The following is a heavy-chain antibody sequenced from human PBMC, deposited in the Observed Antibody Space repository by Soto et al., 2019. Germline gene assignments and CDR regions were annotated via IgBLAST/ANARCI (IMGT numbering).Heavy chain of an antibody. Sequence: ASVKVSCKSSGYTFTSYYMHWVRQAPGQGLEWMGIINPSGGSTSYAQKFQGRVTMTRDTSTSTVYMELSSLRSEDTAVYYCAREVVVAAAIRATAFDYWGQGTLVTVS. V-gene: IGHV1-46*01. J-gene: IGHJ4*02. CDR3: AREVVVAAAIRATAFDY. CDR1: GYTFTSYY. CDR2: INPSGGST. D-gene: IGHD2-15*01.